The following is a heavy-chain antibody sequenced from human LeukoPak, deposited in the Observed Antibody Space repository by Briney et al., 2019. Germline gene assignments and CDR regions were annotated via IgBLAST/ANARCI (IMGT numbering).Heavy chain of an antibody. CDR3: ARSYCSGGSCYHPTANDY. Sequence: GGSLRLSCAASGFTFSNYWMHWVRQAPGKGLEWVSSISSSSSYIYYADSVKGRFTISRDNAKNSLYLQMNSLRAEDTAVYYCARSYCSGGSCYHPTANDYWGQGTLVTVSS. D-gene: IGHD2-15*01. CDR1: GFTFSNYW. CDR2: ISSSSSYI. V-gene: IGHV3-21*01. J-gene: IGHJ4*02.